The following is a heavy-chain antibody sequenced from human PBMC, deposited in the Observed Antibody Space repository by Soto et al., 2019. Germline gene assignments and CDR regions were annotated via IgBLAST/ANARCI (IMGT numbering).Heavy chain of an antibody. CDR3: ARDSVGSGYD. CDR1: GGSISGYY. D-gene: IGHD5-12*01. J-gene: IGHJ4*02. V-gene: IGHV4-59*01. Sequence: QVQLQESGPGLVKPSETLSLTCAVSGGSISGYYWSWIRQPPGKSLEWIGYIYYSGYTNYNPSLKRRVTTSVGRSKNQFSLELRSVTASDTAVYYCARDSVGSGYDWGQGTLVTVSS. CDR2: IYYSGYT.